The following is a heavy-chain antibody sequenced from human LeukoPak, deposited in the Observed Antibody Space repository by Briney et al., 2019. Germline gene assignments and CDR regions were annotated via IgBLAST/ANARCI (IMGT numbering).Heavy chain of an antibody. J-gene: IGHJ6*03. CDR2: IYSGGST. CDR1: GFTVSSNY. D-gene: IGHD3-9*01. Sequence: GGSLRPSCAASGFTVSSNYMSWVRQAPGKGLEWVSVIYSGGSTYYADSVKGRFTISRDNSKNTLYLQMNSLRAEDAAVYYCARDPSAYYDILTGYLPYYYYMDVWGKGTTVTVSS. CDR3: ARDPSAYYDILTGYLPYYYYMDV. V-gene: IGHV3-53*01.